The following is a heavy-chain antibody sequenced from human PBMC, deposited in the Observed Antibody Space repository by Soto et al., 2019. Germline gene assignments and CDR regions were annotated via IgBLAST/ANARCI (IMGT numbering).Heavy chain of an antibody. D-gene: IGHD2-15*01. J-gene: IGHJ3*02. CDR2: IYHSGST. CDR3: ASNQYGGKSSGAFDI. Sequence: SETLSLTCTVSGGSISSYYWNWIRQPPGKGLEWIGYIYHSGSTYYNPSLKSRVTISVDRSKNQFSLKLSSVTAADTAVYYCASNQYGGKSSGAFDIWGQGTMVTVSS. CDR1: GGSISSYY. V-gene: IGHV4-59*12.